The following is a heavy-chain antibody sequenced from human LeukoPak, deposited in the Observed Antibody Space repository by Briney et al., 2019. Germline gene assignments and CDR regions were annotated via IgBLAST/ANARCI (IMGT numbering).Heavy chain of an antibody. CDR1: GGSISSSSYY. CDR3: ARDLVRGRGLSVGATPYAWHYFDY. CDR2: IYYSGST. J-gene: IGHJ4*02. Sequence: NHSETLSLTCTVSGGSISSSSYYWGWIRQPPGKGLEWIGSIYYSGSTYYNPSLKSRVTISVDTSKNQFSLKLSSVTAADTAVYYCARDLVRGRGLSVGATPYAWHYFDYWGQGTLVTVSS. D-gene: IGHD1-26*01. V-gene: IGHV4-39*07.